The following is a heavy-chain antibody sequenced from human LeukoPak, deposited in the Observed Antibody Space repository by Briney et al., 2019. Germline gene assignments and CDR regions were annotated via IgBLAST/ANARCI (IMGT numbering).Heavy chain of an antibody. J-gene: IGHJ4*02. V-gene: IGHV4-39*01. CDR3: ARHLYGSGLHRIDY. D-gene: IGHD6-19*01. Sequence: SETLSLTCSVSGGSISSTNCYWGWIRQPPGKGLEWIGSIYYSGSTYYNPSLKSRVTISVDTSKNQFSLNLSSVTAADAAVYHCARHLYGSGLHRIDYWGQGSQVTVSS. CDR1: GGSISSTNCY. CDR2: IYYSGST.